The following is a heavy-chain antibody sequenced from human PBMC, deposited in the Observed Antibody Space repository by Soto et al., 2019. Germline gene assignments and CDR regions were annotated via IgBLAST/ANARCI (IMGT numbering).Heavy chain of an antibody. V-gene: IGHV3-23*01. Sequence: PGGSLRLSCEASGFPFNTYAITWFRQLPGMGLEWVSTTSIGGNTDFAESVRGRFSVSRDNSKNTLYLQMTNLRAEDAAIYFCAKDLRPGLVVPTKSGFDPWGQGTRVTVS. J-gene: IGHJ5*02. CDR2: TSIGGNT. D-gene: IGHD3-10*01. CDR3: AKDLRPGLVVPTKSGFDP. CDR1: GFPFNTYA.